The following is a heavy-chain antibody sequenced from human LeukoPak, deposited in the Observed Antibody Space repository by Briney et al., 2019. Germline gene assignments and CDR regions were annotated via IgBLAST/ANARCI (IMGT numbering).Heavy chain of an antibody. J-gene: IGHJ4*02. Sequence: SVKVSCKASGYIFTSFDINWVRQAPGQGLEWMGGIIPIFGTANYAQKFQGGVTITADESTSTAYMELSSLRSEDTAVYYCARVASTGTTVWGQGTLVTVSS. CDR1: GYIFTSFD. D-gene: IGHD1-7*01. CDR3: ARVASTGTTV. V-gene: IGHV1-69*13. CDR2: IIPIFGTA.